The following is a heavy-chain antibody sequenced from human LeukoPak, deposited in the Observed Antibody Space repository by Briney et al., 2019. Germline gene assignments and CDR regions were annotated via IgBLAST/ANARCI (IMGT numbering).Heavy chain of an antibody. V-gene: IGHV4-59*12. CDR2: IYYSGST. Sequence: SETLSLTCAVSGGSISSSYYWSWIRQPPGKGLEWIGYIYYSGSTNYNPSLKSRVTISVDTSKNQFSLKLSSVTAADTAVYYCARDSLLGAFDIWGQGTMVTVSS. CDR3: ARDSLLGAFDI. J-gene: IGHJ3*02. CDR1: GGSISSSYY.